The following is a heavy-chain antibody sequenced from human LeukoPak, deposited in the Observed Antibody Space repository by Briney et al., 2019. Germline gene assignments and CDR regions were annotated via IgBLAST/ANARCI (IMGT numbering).Heavy chain of an antibody. CDR2: ISSSSSYI. D-gene: IGHD5-18*01. CDR3: ARDSGYSYGSDY. J-gene: IGHJ4*02. CDR1: GFTVSSNY. Sequence: PGGSLRLSCAASGFTVSSNYISWVRQAPGKGLEWVSSISSSSSYIYYADSVKGRFTISRDNAKNSLYLQMNSLRAEDTAVYYCARDSGYSYGSDYWGQGTLVTVSS. V-gene: IGHV3-21*01.